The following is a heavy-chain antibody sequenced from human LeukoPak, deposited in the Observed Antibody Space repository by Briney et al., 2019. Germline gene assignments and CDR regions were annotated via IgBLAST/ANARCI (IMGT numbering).Heavy chain of an antibody. Sequence: PSETLSLICTVSGGSISSSPYYWAWVRQPPGKGLEWIGSIHYSGSTYYNPSLKSRVTISVDTSKNQFSLKLSSVTAADTAVYYCARGVQGSFDIWGQGTMVTVSS. J-gene: IGHJ3*02. CDR2: IHYSGST. V-gene: IGHV4-39*07. CDR3: ARGVQGSFDI. CDR1: GGSISSSPYY.